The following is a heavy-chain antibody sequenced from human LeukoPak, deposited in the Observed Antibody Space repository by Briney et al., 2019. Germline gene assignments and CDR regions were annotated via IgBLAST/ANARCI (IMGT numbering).Heavy chain of an antibody. Sequence: QPGGSLRLSCAVSRFAFSTYAMTWVRQAPGQGLEYVSTISSNGADTYYADSVKGRFTISRDNSKNTLYLQMTSLRVEDTAVYYCANYREPQGLDYWGQGTLVTVSS. CDR3: ANYREPQGLDY. V-gene: IGHV3-23*01. D-gene: IGHD1-26*01. CDR2: ISSNGADT. CDR1: RFAFSTYA. J-gene: IGHJ4*02.